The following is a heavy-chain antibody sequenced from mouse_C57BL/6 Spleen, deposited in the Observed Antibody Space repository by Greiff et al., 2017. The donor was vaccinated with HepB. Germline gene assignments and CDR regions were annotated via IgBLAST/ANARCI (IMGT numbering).Heavy chain of an antibody. J-gene: IGHJ4*01. CDR1: GYTFTSYW. CDR3: ARGRREQDAMDY. CDR2: IDPSDSYT. Sequence: VQLQQPGAELVKPGASVKLSCKASGYTFTSYWMQWVKQRLGQGLEWIGEIDPSDSYTNYNQKFKGKATLTVDTSSSTAYMQLSSLTSEDAAVYYCARGRREQDAMDYWGQGTSVTVSS. V-gene: IGHV1-50*01.